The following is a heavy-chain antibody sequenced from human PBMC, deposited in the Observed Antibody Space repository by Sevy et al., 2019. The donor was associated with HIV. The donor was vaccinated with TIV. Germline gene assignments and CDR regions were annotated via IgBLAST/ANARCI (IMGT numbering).Heavy chain of an antibody. V-gene: IGHV3-21*01. CDR1: EFTFRSYS. CDR2: ISGGGTYI. D-gene: IGHD4-17*01. J-gene: IGHJ3*02. Sequence: GESLKISCATSEFTFRSYSMNWVRQAPGNGLEWVSSISGGGTYIYYADSVKGRFTISRDNAKNSLSLQMNSLRAEDTAVYYCARGTHDYGDYDRDAFDIWGQGTMVTVSS. CDR3: ARGTHDYGDYDRDAFDI.